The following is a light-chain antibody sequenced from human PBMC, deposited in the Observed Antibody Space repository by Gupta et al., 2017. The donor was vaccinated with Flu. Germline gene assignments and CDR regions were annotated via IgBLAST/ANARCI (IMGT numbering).Light chain of an antibody. J-gene: IGLJ3*02. Sequence: QSVLTQPPSVSAAPGQKVTISCSGSSSNIGNNYVSWYQHLPGTAPKLLIYENIHRPSGIPDRFSGSKSGASATLAITGLQSGDEADYYCGTWDPSLNVPWVFGGGTKLTVL. CDR2: ENI. CDR1: SSNIGNNY. CDR3: GTWDPSLNVPWV. V-gene: IGLV1-51*02.